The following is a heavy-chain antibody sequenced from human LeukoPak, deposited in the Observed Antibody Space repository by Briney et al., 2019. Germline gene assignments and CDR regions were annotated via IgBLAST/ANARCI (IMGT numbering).Heavy chain of an antibody. CDR2: INPNSGGT. D-gene: IGHD3-3*01. CDR3: ARDSDSSYYDFWSGYYHGMDV. CDR1: GYTFTGYY. Sequence: ASVKVSCKASGYTFTGYYMHWVRQAPGQGLEWMGWINPNSGGTNYAQKFQGRVTMTRDTSISTAYMELSRLRSDDTAVYCCARDSDSSYYDFWSGYYHGMDVWGQGTTVTVSS. V-gene: IGHV1-2*02. J-gene: IGHJ6*02.